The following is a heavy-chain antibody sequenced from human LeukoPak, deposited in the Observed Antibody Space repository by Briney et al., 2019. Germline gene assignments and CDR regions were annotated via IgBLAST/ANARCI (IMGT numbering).Heavy chain of an antibody. CDR1: GFTFRSYV. D-gene: IGHD2-21*02. J-gene: IGHJ3*02. CDR2: ITGDGGGT. CDR3: ALYVGLVTRVPEAFDI. Sequence: GGSLRLSCAASGFTFRSYVMSWVRQTPEKGLEWVSAITGDGGGTNHADSVKGRFFISRDNSKNTLYLQMNSLRAEDTAVYYCALYVGLVTRVPEAFDIWGQGTRVTVST. V-gene: IGHV3-23*01.